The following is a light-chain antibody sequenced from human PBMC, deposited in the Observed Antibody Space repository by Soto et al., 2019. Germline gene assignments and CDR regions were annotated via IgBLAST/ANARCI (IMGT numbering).Light chain of an antibody. J-gene: IGLJ1*01. Sequence: QSVLTQPPSASGTPGQRVTISCSGSSSNIGINTVNWYQQVPGTAPKLLIYTGNQRPSGVPDRFSGSKSGTSASLAISGLQSEDEADYYCAAWDDSLNGLYVFGTGTKLTVL. CDR3: AAWDDSLNGLYV. CDR2: TGN. V-gene: IGLV1-44*01. CDR1: SSNIGINT.